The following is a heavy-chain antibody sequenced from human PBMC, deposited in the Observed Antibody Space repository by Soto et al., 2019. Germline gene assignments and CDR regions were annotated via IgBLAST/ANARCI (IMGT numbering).Heavy chain of an antibody. CDR2: ISSGSGTT. J-gene: IGHJ6*02. V-gene: IGHV3-48*01. CDR1: GFTFSSYS. Sequence: EVQLVESGGGLVQPGGSLRLSCAVSGFTFSSYSMNWVRQAPGKGLEWVSYISSGSGTTYYADSVTGRFSISRDNANNSLYLQMNSLRVEDTAVYYCAKIGTYLRMDVWGQGTTVTVSS. CDR3: AKIGTYLRMDV. D-gene: IGHD3-10*01.